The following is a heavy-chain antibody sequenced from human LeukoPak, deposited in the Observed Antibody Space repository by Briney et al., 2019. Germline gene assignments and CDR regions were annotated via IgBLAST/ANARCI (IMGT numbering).Heavy chain of an antibody. CDR2: MNPNSGNT. CDR3: ARGSRSRRAAAGIYYYYMDV. V-gene: IGHV1-8*03. CDR1: GYTFTSYD. Sequence: ASVKVSCKASGYTFTSYDINWVRQATGQGLEWMGWMNPNSGNTGYAQKFQGRVTITRNTSISTAYMELSSLRSEDTAVYYCARGSRSRRAAAGIYYYYMDVWGKGTTDTVSS. J-gene: IGHJ6*03. D-gene: IGHD6-13*01.